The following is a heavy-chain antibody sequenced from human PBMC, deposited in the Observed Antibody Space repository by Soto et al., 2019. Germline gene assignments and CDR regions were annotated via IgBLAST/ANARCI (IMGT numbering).Heavy chain of an antibody. CDR1: GFTFSSYA. J-gene: IGHJ6*02. V-gene: IGHV3-30-3*01. Sequence: GGSLRLSCAASGFTFSSYAMNWVRQAPGKGLEWVAVISYDGSNKYYADSVKGRFTISRDNSKNTLYLQMNSLRAEDTAVYYCARDSADIVVVPAANRYYYYYGMDVWGQGTTVTVSS. CDR2: ISYDGSNK. D-gene: IGHD2-2*01. CDR3: ARDSADIVVVPAANRYYYYYGMDV.